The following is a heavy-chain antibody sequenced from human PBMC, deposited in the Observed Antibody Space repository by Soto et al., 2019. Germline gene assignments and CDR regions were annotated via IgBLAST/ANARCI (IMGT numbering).Heavy chain of an antibody. CDR2: IFNNGIT. D-gene: IGHD6-13*01. Sequence: QVQLQESGPGLVKPSQTLSLTCTVSGGSISSSDYFWTWIRQPPGKGLEWIGYIFNNGITHYNPFLSSRITISVDTSKSQFTLTVSSVTAAHTARYYCAREERKGIARWLDPWVPGTLVIVSS. CDR1: GGSISSSDYF. J-gene: IGHJ5*02. V-gene: IGHV4-30-4*01. CDR3: AREERKGIARWLDP.